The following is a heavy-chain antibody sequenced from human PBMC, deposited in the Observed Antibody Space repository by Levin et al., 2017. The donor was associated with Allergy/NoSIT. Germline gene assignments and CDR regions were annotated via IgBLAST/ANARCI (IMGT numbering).Heavy chain of an antibody. V-gene: IGHV3-23*01. J-gene: IGHJ5*02. D-gene: IGHD3/OR15-3a*01. CDR2: ISASGGTA. CDR3: AKCGDFWTVPKGWFDP. CDR1: GITFSSSD. Sequence: GESLKISCAASGITFSSSDMTWVRQAPGKGLEWVSAISASGGTAYYADSVKGRFTISRDNSKNTLYLQMNNLRADDTAIYYCAKCGDFWTVPKGWFDPWGQGTLVTVSS.